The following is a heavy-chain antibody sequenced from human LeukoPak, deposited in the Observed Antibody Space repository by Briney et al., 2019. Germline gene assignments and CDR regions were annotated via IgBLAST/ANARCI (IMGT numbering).Heavy chain of an antibody. D-gene: IGHD3-9*01. CDR2: VYPSDSNT. Sequence: GESLKISCKASGYTFTGYWIGWVRPMPGQGLEWMGIVYPSDSNTRYSPSSQGRVTISADKSVSTAYLQWSSLQASDTAIYYCVGSTGYPYYFDYWGQGTLVTVSS. CDR1: GYTFTGYW. V-gene: IGHV5-51*01. J-gene: IGHJ4*02. CDR3: VGSTGYPYYFDY.